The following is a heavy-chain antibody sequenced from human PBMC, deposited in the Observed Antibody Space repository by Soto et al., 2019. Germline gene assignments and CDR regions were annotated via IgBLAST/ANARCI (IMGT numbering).Heavy chain of an antibody. CDR3: AKDVGSYYYDTSAYLYDY. D-gene: IGHD3-22*01. J-gene: IGHJ4*02. Sequence: EVQLVESGGGLVQPGGSVRLSCVGSGFIFEDFAMNWVRQVPGKGLEWVSGISWNSATLAYADSVKGRFIVSRDNAKNILYLQMNSLTAEDAALYYCAKDVGSYYYDTSAYLYDYWGQGTLVTVSS. CDR1: GFIFEDFA. V-gene: IGHV3-9*01. CDR2: ISWNSATL.